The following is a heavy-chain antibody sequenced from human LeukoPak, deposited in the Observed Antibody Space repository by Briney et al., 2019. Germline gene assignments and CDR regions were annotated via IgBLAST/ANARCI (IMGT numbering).Heavy chain of an antibody. D-gene: IGHD2-21*01. CDR2: VYYSGST. J-gene: IGHJ4*02. Sequence: SETLSLTCSVSGDAISGYYWSWIRQSPGQGLEWIGYVYYSGSTNYNPSLKSRAAISIDTSKNQFSLNLTSVTAADTAVYYCASGWLRYYYFDTWGQGTLVTVCS. CDR1: GDAISGYY. CDR3: ASGWLRYYYFDT. V-gene: IGHV4-59*01.